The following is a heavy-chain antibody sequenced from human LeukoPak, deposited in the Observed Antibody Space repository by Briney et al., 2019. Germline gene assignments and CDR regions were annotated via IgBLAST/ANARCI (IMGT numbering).Heavy chain of an antibody. CDR3: AKDRGALVDTGTLNY. D-gene: IGHD5-18*01. Sequence: GGSLRLSCAASGTIFGSYAMSWVRQAPGKGLEWVSGISGSGDRTSYADSVKGRFTISRDNSKNALYLQMNGLRVEDTAVYYCAKDRGALVDTGTLNYWGRGNLVTVSS. V-gene: IGHV3-23*01. J-gene: IGHJ4*02. CDR2: ISGSGDRT. CDR1: GTIFGSYA.